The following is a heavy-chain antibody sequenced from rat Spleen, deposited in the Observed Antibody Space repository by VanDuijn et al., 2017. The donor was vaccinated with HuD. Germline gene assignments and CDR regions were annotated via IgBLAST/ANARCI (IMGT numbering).Heavy chain of an antibody. Sequence: EVQLVESGGGLVQPGRSMKLSCAASGFTFSDYGMAWVRQAPTKGLEWVATISYDGSSTYYRDSVKGRFTISRDNAKSSLYLQMDSLRSEDTATYYCATQTEGIDDWGQGVMVTVSS. D-gene: IGHD1-11*01. CDR1: GFTFSDYG. V-gene: IGHV5-29*01. J-gene: IGHJ2*01. CDR3: ATQTEGIDD. CDR2: ISYDGSST.